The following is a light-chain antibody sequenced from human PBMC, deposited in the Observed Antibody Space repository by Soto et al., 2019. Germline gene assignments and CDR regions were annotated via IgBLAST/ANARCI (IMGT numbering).Light chain of an antibody. Sequence: EIVLTQSPATLSLSPGDRATLSCRASQSVSSYLAWYQQKPGQAPRLLIYDASNRATGIPARFSGSGSGTDFTLTITSLXPEXXXXYYCQQRSNWPSTFGGGTTVEIK. CDR2: DAS. CDR3: QQRSNWPST. J-gene: IGKJ4*01. CDR1: QSVSSY. V-gene: IGKV3-11*01.